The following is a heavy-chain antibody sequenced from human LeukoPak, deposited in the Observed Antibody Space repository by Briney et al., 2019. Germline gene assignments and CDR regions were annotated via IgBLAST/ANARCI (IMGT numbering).Heavy chain of an antibody. CDR2: IGGSGDKT. J-gene: IGHJ4*02. D-gene: IGHD6-19*01. CDR3: VRRGDASSGWGDHDY. CDR1: GFTFNRNA. Sequence: GGSLRLSCAASGFTFNRNAISWVCQAPGKGLEWVSTIGGSGDKTFYADSVKGRFTISRDNSKNMLHLQMSSLTGEDTALYYCVRRGDASSGWGDHDYWGQGALVTVSS. V-gene: IGHV3-23*01.